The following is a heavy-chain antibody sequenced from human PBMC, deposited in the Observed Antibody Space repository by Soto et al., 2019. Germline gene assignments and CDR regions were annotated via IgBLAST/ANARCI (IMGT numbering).Heavy chain of an antibody. CDR3: ARAPYSNAWYRFDL. Sequence: GGSLRLSCEASGFTFSGYWMSWVRQAPGKGLEWVADIKHDGSVQYYVDSVKGRLTISRDNAKKQLYLQMNGLRAEDTALYYCARAPYSNAWYRFDLWGQGTLVTVSS. V-gene: IGHV3-7*03. CDR1: GFTFSGYW. J-gene: IGHJ4*02. CDR2: IKHDGSVQ. D-gene: IGHD4-4*01.